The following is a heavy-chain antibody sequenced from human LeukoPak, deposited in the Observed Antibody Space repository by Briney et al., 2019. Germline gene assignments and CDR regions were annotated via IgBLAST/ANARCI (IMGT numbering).Heavy chain of an antibody. J-gene: IGHJ6*02. CDR2: ISSSRSYI. V-gene: IGHV3-21*01. D-gene: IGHD2-2*01. CDR3: ARDGSCSSTSCYYYYYGMDV. CDR1: GFIFSSYS. Sequence: PGGSLRLSCAASGFIFSSYSMNWVRQAPGKGLEWVSSISSSRSYIYYADSVKGRFTISRDNAKNSLYLQMNSLRAEDTAVYYCARDGSCSSTSCYYYYYGMDVWGQGTTVTVSS.